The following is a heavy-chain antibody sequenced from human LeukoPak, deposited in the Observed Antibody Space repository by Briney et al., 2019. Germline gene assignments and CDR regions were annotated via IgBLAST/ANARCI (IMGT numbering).Heavy chain of an antibody. CDR2: IKQDGSEE. CDR1: GFTFSSYW. V-gene: IGHV3-7*01. Sequence: PGGSLRLSCAASGFTFSSYWMSWVRQAPGKGLEWVANIKQDGSEEYYVGSVKGRFTISRDNAKNSLYLQMNNLGAEDTAVYHCATDPASYCTSSTCDFDYWGQGTPVTVSS. D-gene: IGHD2-8*01. J-gene: IGHJ4*02. CDR3: ATDPASYCTSSTCDFDY.